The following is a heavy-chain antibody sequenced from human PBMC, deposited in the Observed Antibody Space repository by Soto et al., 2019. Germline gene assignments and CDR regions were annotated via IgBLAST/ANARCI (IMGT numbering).Heavy chain of an antibody. J-gene: IGHJ5*02. Sequence: QVQLVQSGAEVKKPGASVKVSCKASGYTFISYDINWVRQATGQGLEWMGWINPNSGNTGYAQQFQGRVTMTRKTSISTAYLELCGLTSDDTAVYYCARAKCVFTTCSGMLRFDPWGQGALVTVSS. CDR1: GYTFISYD. CDR3: ARAKCVFTTCSGMLRFDP. D-gene: IGHD2-2*01. V-gene: IGHV1-8*01. CDR2: INPNSGNT.